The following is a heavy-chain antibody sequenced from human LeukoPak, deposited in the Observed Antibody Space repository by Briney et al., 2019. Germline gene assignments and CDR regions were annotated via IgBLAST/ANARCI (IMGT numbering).Heavy chain of an antibody. CDR2: IYYGGST. CDR3: AGEDDSYDY. Sequence: PSETLSLTCTVSGGSISSYYWSWIRQPPGKGLEWIGYIYYGGSTNYNPSLKSRVTISVDTSKNQFSLKLSSVTAADTAVYYCAGEDDSYDYWGQGTLVTVSS. D-gene: IGHD5-18*01. CDR1: GGSISSYY. V-gene: IGHV4-59*08. J-gene: IGHJ4*02.